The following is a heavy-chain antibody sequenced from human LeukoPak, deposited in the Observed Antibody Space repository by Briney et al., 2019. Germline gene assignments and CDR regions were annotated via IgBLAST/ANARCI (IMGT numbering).Heavy chain of an antibody. V-gene: IGHV4-61*02. D-gene: IGHD2-2*01. CDR1: GGSISSGSYC. J-gene: IGHJ5*02. CDR2: IYTSGST. Sequence: SETLSLTCTVSGGSISSGSYCWSWIRQPAGKGLEWIGRIYTSGSTNYNPSLKSRVTISVDTSKNQFSLKLSSVTAADTAVYYCARGIGYCSSTSCYEAAAWFDPWGQGTLVTVSS. CDR3: ARGIGYCSSTSCYEAAAWFDP.